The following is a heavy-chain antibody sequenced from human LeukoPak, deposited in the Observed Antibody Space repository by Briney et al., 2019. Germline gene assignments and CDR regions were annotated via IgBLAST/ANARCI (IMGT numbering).Heavy chain of an antibody. Sequence: PSETLSLTCTVSGGSISSYYWSWIRQPPGKGLEWIGYIYYSGSTNYNPSFKSRVTISVDTSKNQFSLKLSSVAAADTAVYYCARAPYYYDSSGPFDYWGQGTLVTVSS. V-gene: IGHV4-59*01. CDR1: GGSISSYY. CDR3: ARAPYYYDSSGPFDY. CDR2: IYYSGST. J-gene: IGHJ4*02. D-gene: IGHD3-22*01.